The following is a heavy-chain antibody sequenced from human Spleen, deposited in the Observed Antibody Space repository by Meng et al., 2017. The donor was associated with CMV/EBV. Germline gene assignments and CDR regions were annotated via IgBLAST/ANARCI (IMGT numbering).Heavy chain of an antibody. CDR2: INHSGST. J-gene: IGHJ6*02. D-gene: IGHD1-26*01. Sequence: GSLRLSCAVYGGSFSGYYWSWIRQPPGKGLEWIGEINHSGSTNYNPSLKSRVTISVDTSKNQFSLKLSSVTAADTAVYYCARRSGSYSRHYGMDVWGQGTTVTVSS. V-gene: IGHV4-34*01. CDR1: GGSFSGYY. CDR3: ARRSGSYSRHYGMDV.